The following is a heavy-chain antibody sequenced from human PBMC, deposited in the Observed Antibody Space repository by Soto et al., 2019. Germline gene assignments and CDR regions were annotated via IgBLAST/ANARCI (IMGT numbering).Heavy chain of an antibody. CDR3: AKALYYYDSSPLDH. CDR2: INTDGTDS. CDR1: GFDFEDFA. V-gene: IGHV3-43D*04. D-gene: IGHD3-22*01. J-gene: IGHJ4*02. Sequence: VQLVESGGVEMQTGGSLRLSCAAAGFDFEDFAMHWVRQAPGKGLEWVSLINTDGTDSYYMDSVRGRFTISRDNGKNSLYLQMARLRPEDTAFYFCAKALYYYDSSPLDHWGQGTLVTVSS.